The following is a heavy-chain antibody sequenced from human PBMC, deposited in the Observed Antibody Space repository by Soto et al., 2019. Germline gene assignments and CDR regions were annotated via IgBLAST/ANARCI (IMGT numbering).Heavy chain of an antibody. J-gene: IGHJ4*02. D-gene: IGHD6-19*01. CDR1: GDTFASYA. CDR2: ISAYNGNT. Sequence: ASVKLSCKACGDTFASYAISCMRQAPGQGLEWMGWISAYNGNTNYAQKLQGRVTLTEDTSTDTVFMELTSLRLDDTAIYYCATDRASVAGGFDFWGQGTAVTVSS. V-gene: IGHV1-18*01. CDR3: ATDRASVAGGFDF.